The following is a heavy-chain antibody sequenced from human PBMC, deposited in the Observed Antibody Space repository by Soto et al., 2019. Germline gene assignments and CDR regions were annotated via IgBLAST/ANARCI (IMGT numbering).Heavy chain of an antibody. J-gene: IGHJ5*02. CDR2: ISYDGSNK. V-gene: IGHV3-30-3*01. CDR3: AREVPPAIFGVVIIGEDWFDP. CDR1: GFTFSSYA. D-gene: IGHD3-3*01. Sequence: GSLRLSCAASGFTFSSYAMHWVRQAPGKGLEWVAVISYDGSNKYYADSVKGRFTISRDNSKNTLYLQMNSLRAEDTAVYYCAREVPPAIFGVVIIGEDWFDPWGQGTLVTVSS.